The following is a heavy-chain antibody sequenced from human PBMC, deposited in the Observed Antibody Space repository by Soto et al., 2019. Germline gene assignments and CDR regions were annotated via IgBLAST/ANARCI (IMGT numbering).Heavy chain of an antibody. V-gene: IGHV4-39*01. D-gene: IGHD2-2*01. Sequence: PSETLSLTCTVSGVSISTSSYYCGWIRQPPGKGLEWIGSIFYSGTTYYNPSLKSRVTISVDTSKNQFSLKLSSVTVADTAVYYCARHAILWVSVAIGRWGRGT. CDR1: GVSISTSSYY. CDR2: IFYSGTT. CDR3: ARHAILWVSVAIGR. J-gene: IGHJ4*02.